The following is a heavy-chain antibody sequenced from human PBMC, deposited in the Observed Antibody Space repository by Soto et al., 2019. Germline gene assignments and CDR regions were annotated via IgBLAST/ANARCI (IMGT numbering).Heavy chain of an antibody. J-gene: IGHJ5*02. CDR1: GGSISSYY. D-gene: IGHD2-15*01. CDR3: ARSGAGYCSGGSCYSVRWFDP. V-gene: IGHV4-59*01. CDR2: SYYSGIT. Sequence: QVQLQESGPGLVKPSETLSLTCTGSGGSISSYYWSWIRQPPGKGLEWIGYSYYSGITNYNPSLKRRVTISVDTSKNQFSLKLSSVTAADTAVYYCARSGAGYCSGGSCYSVRWFDPWGQGTLVTVSS.